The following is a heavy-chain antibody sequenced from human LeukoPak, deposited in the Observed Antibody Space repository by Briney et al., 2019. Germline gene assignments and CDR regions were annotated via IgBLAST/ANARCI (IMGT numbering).Heavy chain of an antibody. Sequence: GGSLRLSCAASGFTFSSYGMHWVRQAPGKGLEWVAFIRYDGSNKYYADSVKGRFTISRDNSKNTLYLQMNSLRAEDTAVYYCAKDRSPGIAVADDAFDIWGQGTMVTVSS. J-gene: IGHJ3*02. CDR2: IRYDGSNK. CDR1: GFTFSSYG. V-gene: IGHV3-30*02. CDR3: AKDRSPGIAVADDAFDI. D-gene: IGHD6-19*01.